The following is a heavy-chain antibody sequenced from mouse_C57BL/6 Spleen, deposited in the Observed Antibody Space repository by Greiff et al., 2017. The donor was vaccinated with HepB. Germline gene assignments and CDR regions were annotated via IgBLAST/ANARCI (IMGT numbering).Heavy chain of an antibody. V-gene: IGHV1-82*01. CDR3: GRSGDYGAFAY. CDR2: IYPGDGDT. Sequence: VQLQQSGPELVKPGASVKISCKASGYAFSSSWMNWVKQRPGKGLEWIGRIYPGDGDTNYNGKFKGKATLTADKSSSTAYMQLSSLTSEDSAVYFCGRSGDYGAFAYWGQGTLVTVSA. J-gene: IGHJ3*01. D-gene: IGHD2-4*01. CDR1: GYAFSSSW.